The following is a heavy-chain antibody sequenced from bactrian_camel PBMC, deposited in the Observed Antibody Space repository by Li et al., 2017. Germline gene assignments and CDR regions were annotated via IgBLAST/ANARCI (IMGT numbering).Heavy chain of an antibody. J-gene: IGHJ6*01. CDR1: GYTSR. CDR2: IDGSGDGDGEI. Sequence: DVQLVESGGGSVQAGGSLRLSCTASGYTSRMTWFRQAPGKEREGVASIDGSGDGDGEISYAEHVKGRFSISKDSTKHTLYLQMNDLSPDDTGTYYCAARGPGPCHYTAEFTSWGRGTQVTVS. V-gene: IGHV3S42*01. CDR3: AARGPGPCHYTAEFTS. D-gene: IGHD2*01.